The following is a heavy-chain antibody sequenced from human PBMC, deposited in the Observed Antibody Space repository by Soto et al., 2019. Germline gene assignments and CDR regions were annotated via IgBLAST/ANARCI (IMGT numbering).Heavy chain of an antibody. CDR1: GGSISDFY. J-gene: IGHJ6*02. Sequence: PSETLSLTCNVSGGSISDFYWSWIRQSPGKRLERIGYLYYTGSTNYNPALKSRVTISLDTSKNQFSLKVRSVTAADTAVYYCARGGGYDFRSSQAPPIDVWGQGTTVTVSS. V-gene: IGHV4-59*01. CDR3: ARGGGYDFRSSQAPPIDV. CDR2: LYYTGST. D-gene: IGHD3-3*01.